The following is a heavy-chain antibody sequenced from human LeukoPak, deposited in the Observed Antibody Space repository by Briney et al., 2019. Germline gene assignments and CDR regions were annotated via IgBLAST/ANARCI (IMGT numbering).Heavy chain of an antibody. D-gene: IGHD3-3*02. Sequence: SETLSLTCTVSGASISSYYWNWFRLPPGKGLEWIGYIHYSGSTNYNSSLKSRVTISLDTSKNQFSLKLNSVTAADTAVYYCARARPALFDYWGQGTLVTVSS. V-gene: IGHV4-59*12. CDR1: GASISSYY. CDR3: ARARPALFDY. CDR2: IHYSGST. J-gene: IGHJ4*02.